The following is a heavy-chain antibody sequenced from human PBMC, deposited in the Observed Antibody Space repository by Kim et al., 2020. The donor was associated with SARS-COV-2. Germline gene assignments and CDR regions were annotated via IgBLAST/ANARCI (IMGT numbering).Heavy chain of an antibody. D-gene: IGHD3-10*01. CDR3: LKGGWGWFWDY. CDR1: GFTFFGHA. V-gene: IGHV3-23*01. Sequence: GGSLRLSCTTSGFTFFGHAMSWVRQAPGKGLEWVSSIDGSDGTTYYVDSVKGRFSISRDDSRNTLYLQMCALRADDTAAYYCLKGGWGWFWDYWGQGTLVTVSS. CDR2: IDGSDGTT. J-gene: IGHJ4*02.